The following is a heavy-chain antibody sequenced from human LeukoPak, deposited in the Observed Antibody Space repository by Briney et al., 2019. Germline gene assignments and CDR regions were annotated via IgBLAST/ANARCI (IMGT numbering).Heavy chain of an antibody. V-gene: IGHV1-2*06. CDR2: NNPNSGGT. CDR3: ARTVNYDYVWGSYRHFDY. CDR1: GYTFTGYY. Sequence: ASVKVSCKASGYTFTGYYMHWVRQAPGQGLEWMGLNNPNSGGTNYAQKFQGRVTMTRDTSISTAYMELSRLRSDDTAVYYCARTVNYDYVWGSYRHFDYWGQGTLVTVSS. J-gene: IGHJ4*02. D-gene: IGHD3-16*02.